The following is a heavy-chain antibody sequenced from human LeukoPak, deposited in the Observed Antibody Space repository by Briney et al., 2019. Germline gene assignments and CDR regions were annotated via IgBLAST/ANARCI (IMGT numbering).Heavy chain of an antibody. V-gene: IGHV3-48*03. CDR3: ARGGRAQLAVAGTHNIDY. D-gene: IGHD6-19*01. CDR1: GFTFSSNE. J-gene: IGHJ4*02. Sequence: QPGGSLRLSCAASGFTFSSNEMNWVRQAPGKGLEWVSYISSSGSTIYYADSVKGRFTISRDNAKNSLYLQMNSLRAEDTAVYYCARGGRAQLAVAGTHNIDYWGQGTLVTVSS. CDR2: ISSSGSTI.